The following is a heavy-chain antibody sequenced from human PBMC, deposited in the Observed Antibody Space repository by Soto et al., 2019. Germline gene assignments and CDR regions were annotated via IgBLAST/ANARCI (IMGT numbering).Heavy chain of an antibody. D-gene: IGHD7-27*01. Sequence: QVQLVQSGAEVKKPGASVKVSCQASGYDFNNFAINWVRQAPGQGLEYLGWVSPYNGVANYAQNLQGRVTMTNDTSSRTAYMEVGSLRSGDTAVYFCAIATGESEYFGYWGQGTLVTVSS. V-gene: IGHV1-18*01. J-gene: IGHJ4*02. CDR1: GYDFNNFA. CDR3: AIATGESEYFGY. CDR2: VSPYNGVA.